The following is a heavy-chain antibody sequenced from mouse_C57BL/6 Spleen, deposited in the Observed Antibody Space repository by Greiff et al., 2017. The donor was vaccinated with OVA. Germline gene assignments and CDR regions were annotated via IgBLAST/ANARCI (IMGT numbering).Heavy chain of an antibody. D-gene: IGHD3-1*01. Sequence: EVKLQESGPELVKPGASVKISCKASGYSFTGYYMNWVKQSPEKSLEWIGEINPSTGGTTYNQKFKAKATLTVDKSSSTAYMQLKSLTSEGSAVYYCARRHSGDWYFGVWGTGTTVTVSS. CDR2: INPSTGGT. CDR1: GYSFTGYY. V-gene: IGHV1-42*01. CDR3: ARRHSGDWYFGV. J-gene: IGHJ1*03.